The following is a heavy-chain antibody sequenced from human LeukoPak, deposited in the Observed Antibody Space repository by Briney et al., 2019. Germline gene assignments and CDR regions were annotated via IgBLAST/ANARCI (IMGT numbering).Heavy chain of an antibody. V-gene: IGHV4-59*01. CDR3: ARELRPYYYDSSGYSDAFDI. CDR1: GGSISSYY. D-gene: IGHD3-22*01. CDR2: IYYSGST. Sequence: PSETLSLTCTVSGGSISSYYWSWIRQPPGKGLEWIGYIYYSGSTNYNPSLKSRVTISVDTSKNQFSLKLGSVTAADTAVYYCARELRPYYYDSSGYSDAFDIWGQGTMVTVSS. J-gene: IGHJ3*02.